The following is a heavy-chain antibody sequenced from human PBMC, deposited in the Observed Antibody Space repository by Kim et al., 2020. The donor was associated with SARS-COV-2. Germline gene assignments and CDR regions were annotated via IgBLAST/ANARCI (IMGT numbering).Heavy chain of an antibody. V-gene: IGHV4-59*08. D-gene: IGHD2-21*02. J-gene: IGHJ4*02. Sequence: LKSRVTISVDTSKNQFSLKLSSVTAADTAVYYCARHPNPYCGGDCYSGDYWGQGTLVTVSS. CDR3: ARHPNPYCGGDCYSGDY.